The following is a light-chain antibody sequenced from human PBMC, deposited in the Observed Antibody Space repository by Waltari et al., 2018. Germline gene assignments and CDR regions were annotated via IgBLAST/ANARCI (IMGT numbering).Light chain of an antibody. CDR1: QSVSSY. CDR3: QQRSNWPQWT. CDR2: DAS. Sequence: EIVLTQSPATLSLSPGERATLSCRASQSVSSYLAWYHKKPGQAPRLLIYDASNRATGIPARFSGSGSGTDFTLTISSLEPEDFAVYYCQQRSNWPQWTFGQGTKVEI. J-gene: IGKJ1*01. V-gene: IGKV3-11*01.